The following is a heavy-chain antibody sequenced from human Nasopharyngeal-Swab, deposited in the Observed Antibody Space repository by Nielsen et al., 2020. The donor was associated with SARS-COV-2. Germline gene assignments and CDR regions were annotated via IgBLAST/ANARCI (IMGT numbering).Heavy chain of an antibody. CDR3: AASRGPGSYYYGSGDQSMDV. Sequence: GESLKISCKGSGSSFTSYWIGWVRQMPGKGLEWMGRIDPSDSYTNYSPSFQGHVTISADKSISTAYLQWSSLKASDTAMYYCAASRGPGSYYYGSGDQSMDVWGQGTTVTVSS. CDR1: GSSFTSYW. J-gene: IGHJ6*02. V-gene: IGHV5-10-1*01. CDR2: IDPSDSYT. D-gene: IGHD3-10*01.